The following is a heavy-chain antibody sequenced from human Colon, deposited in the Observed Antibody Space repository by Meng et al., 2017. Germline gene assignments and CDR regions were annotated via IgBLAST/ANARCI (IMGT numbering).Heavy chain of an antibody. D-gene: IGHD2-15*01. J-gene: IGHJ6*02. CDR1: GFTFDNFA. CDR3: VKDTPGLPGDSLHYFYSDIDV. CDR2: ISGSGIST. Sequence: GGSLRLSCATSGFTFDNFAMSWVRQDRGKGLGWVSAISGSGISTYYAESVKGRFTISRDNSKNTLYLQMNSLRAEDTAIYYCVKDTPGLPGDSLHYFYSDIDVWGQGTTVTVSS. V-gene: IGHV3-23*01.